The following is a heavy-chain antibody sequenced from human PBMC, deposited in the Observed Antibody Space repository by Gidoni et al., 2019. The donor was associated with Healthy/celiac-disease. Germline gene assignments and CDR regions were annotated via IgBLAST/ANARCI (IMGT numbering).Heavy chain of an antibody. CDR1: GGSISSYY. D-gene: IGHD3-22*01. J-gene: IGHJ4*02. CDR2: IYYSGST. CDR3: ARATYYYDSSGSPAPFDY. V-gene: IGHV4-59*01. Sequence: QVQLQESGPGLVKPSETLSLTCTVSGGSISSYYWRWIRQPPGKGLEWIGYIYYSGSTNYNPSLKSRVTISVDTSKNQFSLKLSSVTAADTAVYYCARATYYYDSSGSPAPFDYWGQGTLVTVSS.